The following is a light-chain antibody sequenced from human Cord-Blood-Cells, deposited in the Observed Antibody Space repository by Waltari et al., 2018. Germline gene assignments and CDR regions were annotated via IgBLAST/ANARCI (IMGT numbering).Light chain of an antibody. Sequence: QSVLPQPPSASGTPGQRVTISRSGSSSNIGSNYVYWYQQLPGTTPKLLIYRNNQRPSGVPDRFSGSKSGTSAPLAISGLRSEDEADYYCAAWDDSLSGPVFGGGTKLTVL. V-gene: IGLV1-47*01. CDR2: RNN. CDR1: SSNIGSNY. J-gene: IGLJ3*02. CDR3: AAWDDSLSGPV.